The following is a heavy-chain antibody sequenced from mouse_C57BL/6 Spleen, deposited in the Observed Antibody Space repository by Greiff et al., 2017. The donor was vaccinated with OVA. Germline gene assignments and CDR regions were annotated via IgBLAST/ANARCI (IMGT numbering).Heavy chain of an antibody. CDR1: GFTFSDYG. D-gene: IGHD1-1*01. V-gene: IGHV5-17*01. J-gene: IGHJ1*03. Sequence: EVQGVESGGGLVKPGGSLKLSCAASGFTFSDYGMHWVRQAPGQGLEWVAYISSGSSTIYYADTVKGRFTISRDNAKNTLFLQMTSLRSEDTAMYHCARPVAHWYFDVWGTGTTVTVSS. CDR3: ARPVAHWYFDV. CDR2: ISSGSSTI.